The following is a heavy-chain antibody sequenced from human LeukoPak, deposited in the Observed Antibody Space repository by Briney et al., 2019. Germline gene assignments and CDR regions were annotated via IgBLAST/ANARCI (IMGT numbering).Heavy chain of an antibody. CDR1: GFTFSSYA. CDR2: IYSGGST. J-gene: IGHJ4*02. CDR3: ALTSYYGSGSYYYFDY. Sequence: GGSLRLSCAASGFTFSSYAMSWVRQAPGKGLEWVSVIYSGGSTYYADSVKGRFTISRDNSKNTLYLQMNSLRAEDTAVYYCALTSYYGSGSYYYFDYWGQGTLVTVSS. V-gene: IGHV3-66*01. D-gene: IGHD3-10*01.